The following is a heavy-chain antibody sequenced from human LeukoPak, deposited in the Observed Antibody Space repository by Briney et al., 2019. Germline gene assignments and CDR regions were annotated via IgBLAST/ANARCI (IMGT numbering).Heavy chain of an antibody. J-gene: IGHJ4*02. CDR2: IYSGGST. V-gene: IGHV3-66*01. CDR1: GFTVSSNY. CDR3: ARGHTDVVVPAAIHY. D-gene: IGHD2-2*02. Sequence: PGGSLRLSCAASGFTVSSNYMSWVRQAPGKGLEWVSVIYSGGSTYYADSVKGRFTISRDNSKNTLYLQMNSLRAEDTAVYYCARGHTDVVVPAAIHYWGQGTLVTVSS.